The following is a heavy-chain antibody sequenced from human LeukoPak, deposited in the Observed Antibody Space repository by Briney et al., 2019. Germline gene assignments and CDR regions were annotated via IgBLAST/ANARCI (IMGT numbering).Heavy chain of an antibody. CDR3: ARALDSSSWYYYYMDV. CDR1: GYTFTSYD. CDR2: MNPNSGNT. Sequence: ASVTVSCKASGYTFTSYDINWVRQATGQGLEWMGWMNPNSGNTGYAQKFQGRVTITRNTSISTAYMELSSLRSEDTAVYYCARALDSSSWYYYYMDVWGKGTTVTVSS. D-gene: IGHD6-13*01. J-gene: IGHJ6*03. V-gene: IGHV1-8*03.